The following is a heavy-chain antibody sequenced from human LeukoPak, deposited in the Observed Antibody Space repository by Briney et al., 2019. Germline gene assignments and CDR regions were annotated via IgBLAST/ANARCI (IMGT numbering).Heavy chain of an antibody. CDR3: ARPITMVRGVTSNWFDP. CDR1: GGSFSGYY. Sequence: PSETLSLTCAVYGGSFSGYYWSWIRQPPGKGLEWIGEINHSGSTNYNPSLKSRVTISVDTSKNQFSLKLSSVTAADTAVYYCARPITMVRGVTSNWFDPWGQGTLVTVPS. CDR2: INHSGST. V-gene: IGHV4-34*01. J-gene: IGHJ5*02. D-gene: IGHD3-10*01.